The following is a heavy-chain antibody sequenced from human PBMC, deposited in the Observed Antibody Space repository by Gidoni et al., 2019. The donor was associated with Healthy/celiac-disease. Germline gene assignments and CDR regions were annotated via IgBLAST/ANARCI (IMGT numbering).Heavy chain of an antibody. V-gene: IGHV3-48*02. CDR2: ISSSSSTI. Sequence: EVQLVESGGGLVQPGGSLRLSCAASGFTFSSYSMNWVRQAPGKGLEWVSYISSSSSTIYYADSVKGRFTISRDNAKNSLYLQMNSLRDEDTAVYYCAREQSCLAARCAFDIWGQGTMVTVSS. CDR1: GFTFSSYS. CDR3: AREQSCLAARCAFDI. D-gene: IGHD6-6*01. J-gene: IGHJ3*02.